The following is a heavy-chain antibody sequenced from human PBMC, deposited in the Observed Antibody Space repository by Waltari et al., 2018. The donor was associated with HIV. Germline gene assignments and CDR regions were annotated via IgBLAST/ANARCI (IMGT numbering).Heavy chain of an antibody. CDR1: GLTFSSYA. Sequence: EVQVVESGGGLVQPGGSLRLSCAASGLTFSSYAMTWVRQAPGKGLEWVSGISGSGGSTNYADSVKGRFTISRDNSKNTLYLQMNSLRAEDTAVYYCAKGLFSGNDYWGQGTLVTVSS. V-gene: IGHV3-23*04. CDR3: AKGLFSGNDY. D-gene: IGHD6-13*01. CDR2: ISGSGGST. J-gene: IGHJ4*02.